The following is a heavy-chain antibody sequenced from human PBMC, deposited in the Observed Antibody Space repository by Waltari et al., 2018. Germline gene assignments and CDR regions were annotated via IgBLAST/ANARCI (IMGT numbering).Heavy chain of an antibody. J-gene: IGHJ4*02. Sequence: QVHLVQSGPEVKKPGSSVRVSCKASGYILNSYAIAWVRQAPGQGLEWMGRVIPTFGTTNYAQNFQGRLKITSDTSTTSVTMELSGLKFDDTGIYYCTSNTYYVPDYWGQGTVVNV. CDR2: VIPTFGTT. D-gene: IGHD1-26*01. V-gene: IGHV1-69*14. CDR3: TSNTYYVPDY. CDR1: GYILNSYA.